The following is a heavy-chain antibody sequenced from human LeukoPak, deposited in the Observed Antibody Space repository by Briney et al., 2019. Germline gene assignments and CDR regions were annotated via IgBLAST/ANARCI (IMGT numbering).Heavy chain of an antibody. J-gene: IGHJ4*02. CDR1: GYTFTGYY. V-gene: IGHV1-2*02. D-gene: IGHD6-13*01. CDR3: ARVVAAAGYIPFDY. CDR2: INPNSGGT. Sequence: GASVKVSCKASGYTFTGYYMHWVRQAPGQGLEWMGWINPNSGGTNYAQKFQGRVTMTRDTSISTAYMELSRLRSDDTAVYYCARVVAAAGYIPFDYWGQGTLVTVSS.